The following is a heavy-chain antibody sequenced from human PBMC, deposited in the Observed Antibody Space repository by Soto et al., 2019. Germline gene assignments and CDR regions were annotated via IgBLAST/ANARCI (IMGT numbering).Heavy chain of an antibody. D-gene: IGHD3-10*01. Sequence: ASVKVSCKVSGYTLTELSMHWVRQAPGKGLEWMGGFDPEDGETIYAQKFQGRVTMTEDTSTDTAYMELSSLRSEDTAVYYCATVRAYGSGSYHQAPQNWLDPWGQGTLVTVYS. J-gene: IGHJ5*02. CDR3: ATVRAYGSGSYHQAPQNWLDP. CDR1: GYTLTELS. V-gene: IGHV1-24*01. CDR2: FDPEDGET.